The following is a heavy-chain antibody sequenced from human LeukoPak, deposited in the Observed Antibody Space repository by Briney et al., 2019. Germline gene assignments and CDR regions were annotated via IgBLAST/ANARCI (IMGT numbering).Heavy chain of an antibody. Sequence: PSETLSLTCAVYGGSFSGDYWSWIRQPPGKGLEWVGEINHSGSTNYNPSLKTGVTISVDTAKNQFSLKLSSVTAADTAVYYCARVSGYDWESFYDYWGQGTLVTVSS. CDR2: INHSGST. CDR3: ARVSGYDWESFYDY. V-gene: IGHV4-34*01. D-gene: IGHD5-12*01. J-gene: IGHJ4*02. CDR1: GGSFSGDY.